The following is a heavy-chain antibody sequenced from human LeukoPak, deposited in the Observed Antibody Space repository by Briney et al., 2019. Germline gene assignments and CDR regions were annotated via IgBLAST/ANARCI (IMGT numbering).Heavy chain of an antibody. CDR2: IYTSGST. CDR1: GGSISSGSYY. Sequence: SETLSLTCTVSGGSISSGSYYWSWIRQPAGKGLEWIGRIYTSGSTNYNPSLKSRVTISVDTSKNQFSLKLSSVTAADTAVYYCARDNPGRSRPGAFDIWGQGTMVTVSS. CDR3: ARDNPGRSRPGAFDI. V-gene: IGHV4-61*02. J-gene: IGHJ3*02. D-gene: IGHD1-14*01.